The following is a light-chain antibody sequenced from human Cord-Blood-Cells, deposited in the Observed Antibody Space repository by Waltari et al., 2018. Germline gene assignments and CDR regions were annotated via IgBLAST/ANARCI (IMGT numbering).Light chain of an antibody. Sequence: EIVLTQSPGTLSSSPGERATPSCRASQSVSSSYLAWYQQKPGQAPRLLIYGASSRATGIPDRFSGSGSGTDFTLTISRLEPEDFAVYYCQQYGSSPTFGGGTKVEIK. CDR3: QQYGSSPT. CDR2: GAS. J-gene: IGKJ4*01. CDR1: QSVSSSY. V-gene: IGKV3-20*01.